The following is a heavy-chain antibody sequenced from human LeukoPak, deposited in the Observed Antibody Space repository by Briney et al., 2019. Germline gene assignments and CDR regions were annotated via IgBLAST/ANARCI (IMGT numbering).Heavy chain of an antibody. CDR3: ARGEDCSSTSCYYDY. CDR2: IIPIFGTA. V-gene: IGHV1-69*05. D-gene: IGHD2-2*01. CDR1: GYTFTSYA. Sequence: GASVKVSCKASGYTFTSYAMNWVRQAPGQGLEWMGGIIPIFGTANYAQKFQGRVTITTDESTTTAYMELSSLRSEDTAVYYCARGEDCSSTSCYYDYWGQGTLVTVSS. J-gene: IGHJ4*02.